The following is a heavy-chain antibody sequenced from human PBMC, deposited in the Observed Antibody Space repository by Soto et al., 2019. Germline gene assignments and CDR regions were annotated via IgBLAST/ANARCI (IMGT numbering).Heavy chain of an antibody. CDR2: IWYDGSNK. Sequence: GGSLRLSCAASGFTFSSYGMHWVRQAPGKGLEWVAVIWYDGSNKYYADSVKGRFTISRDNSKNTLYLQMNSLRAEDTAVYYCARAGTYYDFWSGYYPSRGNYFYYGMDVWGQGTTVTVSS. CDR1: GFTFSSYG. CDR3: ARAGTYYDFWSGYYPSRGNYFYYGMDV. V-gene: IGHV3-33*01. D-gene: IGHD3-3*01. J-gene: IGHJ6*02.